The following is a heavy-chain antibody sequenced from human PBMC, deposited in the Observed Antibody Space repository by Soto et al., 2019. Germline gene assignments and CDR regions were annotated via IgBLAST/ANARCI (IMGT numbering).Heavy chain of an antibody. CDR2: IRVGGGDT. CDR1: GFTFSSSA. J-gene: IGHJ5*02. CDR3: AKCSVGTVRTSGWCNWVDP. D-gene: IGHD6-19*01. Sequence: EVRLLESGGGLAQPGGSRRLSCAASGFTFSSSAMNWVRQAPGKGLEWVSSIRVGGGDTFYADSVRGRFTVSRDISRNTLYLQMNSLRAEDTAIYYCAKCSVGTVRTSGWCNWVDPWVQGTVVTVSS. V-gene: IGHV3-23*01.